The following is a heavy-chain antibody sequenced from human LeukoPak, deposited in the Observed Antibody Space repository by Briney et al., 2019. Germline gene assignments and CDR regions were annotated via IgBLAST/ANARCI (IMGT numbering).Heavy chain of an antibody. CDR2: INSDGSST. J-gene: IGHJ3*02. D-gene: IGHD2/OR15-2a*01. Sequence: PAGSLRLACAASGFTFSSYWMHWVRQAPGKGLVWVSRINSDGSSTSYADSVKGRFTISRDNAKNTLYLQMNSLRAEDTAVYYCARDDIIIDAFDIWGQGTMVTVSS. V-gene: IGHV3-74*01. CDR1: GFTFSSYW. CDR3: ARDDIIIDAFDI.